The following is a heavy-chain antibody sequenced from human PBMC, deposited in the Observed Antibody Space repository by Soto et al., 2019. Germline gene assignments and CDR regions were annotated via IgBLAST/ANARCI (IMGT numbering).Heavy chain of an antibody. CDR3: AKEKEGFYAFDI. CDR2: ISWDGGST. Sequence: GGSLRLSCAASGFTFDDYTMHWVRQAPGKGLEWVSLISWDGGSTYYADSVKGRFTISRDNSKNSLYLQMNSLRTEDTALYYCAKEKEGFYAFDIWGQGTMVTVSS. V-gene: IGHV3-43*01. J-gene: IGHJ3*02. CDR1: GFTFDDYT. D-gene: IGHD3-10*01.